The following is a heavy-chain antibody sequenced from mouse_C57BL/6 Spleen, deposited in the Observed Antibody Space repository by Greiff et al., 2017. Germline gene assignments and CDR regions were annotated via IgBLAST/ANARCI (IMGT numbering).Heavy chain of an antibody. D-gene: IGHD2-5*01. Sequence: QVQLQQSGAELVRPGTSVKVSCKASGYAFTNYLIEWVKQRPGQGLEWIGVINPGSGGTNYNEKFKGKATLTADKSSSPAYMQLSSLTSEDSAVYFCARSGAAYYSNYGAWCAYWGQGTLVTVSA. CDR1: GYAFTNYL. CDR3: ARSGAAYYSNYGAWCAY. V-gene: IGHV1-54*01. CDR2: INPGSGGT. J-gene: IGHJ3*01.